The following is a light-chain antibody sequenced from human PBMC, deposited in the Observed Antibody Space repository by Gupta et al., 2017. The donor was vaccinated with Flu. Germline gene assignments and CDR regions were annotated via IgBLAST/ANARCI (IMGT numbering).Light chain of an antibody. CDR3: QQYSSYPLT. J-gene: IGKJ3*01. CDR2: MAS. CDR1: HNINNH. Sequence: DIQMTQSPSTLSASVGDRVTITCRASHNINNHLAWYQQRAGKAPKVLIYMASNLEGGVTSRFGGSGSGTEFTLTISNLQPDDFATYYCQQYSSYPLTFVPGTKVDIK. V-gene: IGKV1-5*03.